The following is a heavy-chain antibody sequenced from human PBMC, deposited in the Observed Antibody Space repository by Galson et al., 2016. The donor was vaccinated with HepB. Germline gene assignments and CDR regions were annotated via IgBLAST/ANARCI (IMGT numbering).Heavy chain of an antibody. D-gene: IGHD1-26*01. V-gene: IGHV3-74*01. Sequence: SLRLSCAASGFTFSSYWIHWVRQAPGEGLVWVSLINTDGSTTRYADSVKGRFTISRDNAKNTLYLQRNSLGAEDTAVYYCARDTGRTPDYWGQGTLVTVSS. CDR2: INTDGSTT. CDR1: GFTFSSYW. CDR3: ARDTGRTPDY. J-gene: IGHJ4*02.